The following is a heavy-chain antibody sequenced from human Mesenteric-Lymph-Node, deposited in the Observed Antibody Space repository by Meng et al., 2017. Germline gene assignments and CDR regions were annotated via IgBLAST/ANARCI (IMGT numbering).Heavy chain of an antibody. D-gene: IGHD6-13*01. J-gene: IGHJ4*02. Sequence: QVQLVQSGAEVKKPGAPVKVACKATGYTSSNYGISWVRQAPGQGLEWMGWISGYSGNTKYAQKLQGRVTMTTDTSTNTAYMELRSLRSDDTAVYYCTRADIAAAGTGGYWGQGTLVTVSS. CDR3: TRADIAAAGTGGY. V-gene: IGHV1-18*01. CDR2: ISGYSGNT. CDR1: GYTSSNYG.